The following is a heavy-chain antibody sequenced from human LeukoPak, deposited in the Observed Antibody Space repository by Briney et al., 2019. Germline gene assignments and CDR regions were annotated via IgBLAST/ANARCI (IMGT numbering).Heavy chain of an antibody. Sequence: GGSLRLSCAASGFTFSSYAMSWVRQAPGKGLEWVSGIIGSGGSTYYADSVKGRFTISRDNSKNTLYLQMNSLRAEDTAVYYCAKVLSSGWYYFDNWGQGTLVTVSS. D-gene: IGHD6-19*01. CDR1: GFTFSSYA. CDR3: AKVLSSGWYYFDN. J-gene: IGHJ4*02. CDR2: IIGSGGST. V-gene: IGHV3-23*01.